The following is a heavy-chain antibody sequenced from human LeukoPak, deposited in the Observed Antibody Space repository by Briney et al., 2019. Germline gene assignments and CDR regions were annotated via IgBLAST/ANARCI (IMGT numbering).Heavy chain of an antibody. CDR2: IYYSGST. CDR3: ARDGFSPYGDYGGTFDY. CDR1: GGSISSSSYY. D-gene: IGHD4-17*01. V-gene: IGHV4-39*07. Sequence: PSETLSLTCTVSGGSISSSSYYWGWIRQPPGKGLEWIGSIYYSGSTYYNPSLKSRVTISVDTSKNQFSLKLSSVTAADTAVYYCARDGFSPYGDYGGTFDYWGQGTLVTVS. J-gene: IGHJ4*02.